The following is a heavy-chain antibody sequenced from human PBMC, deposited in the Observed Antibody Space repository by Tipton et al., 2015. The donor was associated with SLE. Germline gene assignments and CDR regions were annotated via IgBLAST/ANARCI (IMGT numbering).Heavy chain of an antibody. CDR3: ARRRYSSTSRPHWYFDL. V-gene: IGHV4-39*07. Sequence: TLSLTCTVSGGSISSSSYYWGWIRQPPGKGLEWIGSIYYSGSTYSNPSLKSRVTISVDTSKNQFSLKLSSVTAADTAVYYCARRRYSSTSRPHWYFDLWGRGTLVTVP. CDR1: GGSISSSSYY. D-gene: IGHD6-6*01. J-gene: IGHJ2*01. CDR2: IYYSGST.